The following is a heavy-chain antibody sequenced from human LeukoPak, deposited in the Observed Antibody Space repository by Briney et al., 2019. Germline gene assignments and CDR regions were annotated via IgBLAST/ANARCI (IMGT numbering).Heavy chain of an antibody. V-gene: IGHV1-8*01. CDR2: TNHNSGDT. Sequence: GASVKVSCKASGYTFTSYDFNWVRQATGQRPEWMGWTNHNSGDTGYAQKFQDRVTMTRNTSISTAYMELSSLRSDDTAVYYCARGPPNWGYDYWGPGTLVTVSS. D-gene: IGHD7-27*01. J-gene: IGHJ4*02. CDR3: ARGPPNWGYDY. CDR1: GYTFTSYD.